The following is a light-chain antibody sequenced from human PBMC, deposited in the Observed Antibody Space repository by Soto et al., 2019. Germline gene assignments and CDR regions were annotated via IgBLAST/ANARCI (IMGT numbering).Light chain of an antibody. CDR1: QSVSSSQ. Sequence: EIVLTQSPGTLSLSPGESATLSCRASQSVSSSQVAWYQQKPGQAPRLLIYGASSRATGFPDRFSGVGSGTDFTLTINRLEPEDFAVYYCQQYATSPHAFGQGTNLEIK. J-gene: IGKJ2*01. V-gene: IGKV3-20*01. CDR3: QQYATSPHA. CDR2: GAS.